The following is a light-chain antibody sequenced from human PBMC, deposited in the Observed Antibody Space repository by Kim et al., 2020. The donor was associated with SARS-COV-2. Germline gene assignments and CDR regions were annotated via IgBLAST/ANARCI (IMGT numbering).Light chain of an antibody. CDR2: YGS. CDR3: QVWDSRSDLYV. V-gene: IGLV3-21*04. J-gene: IGLJ1*01. CDR1: NIGGKI. Sequence: PGKTARMHCEGNNIGGKIVHWYQQKPCQAPVLVIHYGSDRPSGMRERFSGSNSGNTATLTISRVEARDEADYYCQVWDSRSDLYVFGIGTKVTVL.